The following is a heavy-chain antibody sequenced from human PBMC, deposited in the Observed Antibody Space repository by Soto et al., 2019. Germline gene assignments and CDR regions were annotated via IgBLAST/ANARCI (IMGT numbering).Heavy chain of an antibody. V-gene: IGHV4-31*03. CDR3: ARTAAIRRNPGQTETYYFDY. CDR1: GGSISSGGYY. D-gene: IGHD2-2*01. CDR2: IYYSGST. Sequence: PSETLSLTCTVSGGSISSGGYYWSWIRQHPGKGLEWIGYIYYSGSTYYNPSLKSRVTISVDTSKNQFSLKLSSVTAADTAVYYCARTAAIRRNPGQTETYYFDYWGQGTLVTVSS. J-gene: IGHJ4*02.